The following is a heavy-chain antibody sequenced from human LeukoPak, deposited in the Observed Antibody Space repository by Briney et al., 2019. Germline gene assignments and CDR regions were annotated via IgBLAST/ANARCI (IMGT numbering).Heavy chain of an antibody. J-gene: IGHJ2*01. CDR1: GYTFTSYA. D-gene: IGHD2-15*01. Sequence: ASVQVSCKASGYTFTSYAMHWVRQAPGQRLEWMGWINARNGNTKYSQKFQGRVTITRDTSASTAYTELSSLRSEDTAVYYCARDRRCSGGSCYYRYLDLWGRGPLVTVSS. CDR2: INARNGNT. V-gene: IGHV1-3*01. CDR3: ARDRRCSGGSCYYRYLDL.